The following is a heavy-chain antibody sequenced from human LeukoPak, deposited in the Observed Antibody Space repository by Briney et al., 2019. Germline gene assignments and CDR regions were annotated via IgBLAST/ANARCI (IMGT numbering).Heavy chain of an antibody. D-gene: IGHD1-20*01. CDR1: GYTFTGYY. CDR2: ISAYNGNT. J-gene: IGHJ6*03. Sequence: ASVKVSCKASGYTFTGYYMHWVRQAPGQGLEWMGWISAYNGNTNYAQKLQGRVTMTTDTSTSTAYMELRSLRSDDTAVYYCARVTDYYYYYMDVWGKGTTVTVSS. CDR3: ARVTDYYYYYMDV. V-gene: IGHV1-18*04.